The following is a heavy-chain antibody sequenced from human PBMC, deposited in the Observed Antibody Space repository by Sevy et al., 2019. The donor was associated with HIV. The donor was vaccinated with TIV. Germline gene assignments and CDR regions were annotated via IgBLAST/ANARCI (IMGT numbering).Heavy chain of an antibody. CDR1: GFTFSSSE. Sequence: GGSLRLSCAASGFTFSSSEMNWVRQAPGKGLEWVSYINSGGTTIYYAASVMGRFTISRDNARNSLYLHMNSLRAEDTAVYYCARPPEEFTYGFFVGVSWGQGTLVTVSS. CDR3: ARPPEEFTYGFFVGVS. D-gene: IGHD3-10*01. J-gene: IGHJ5*02. CDR2: INSGGTTI. V-gene: IGHV3-48*03.